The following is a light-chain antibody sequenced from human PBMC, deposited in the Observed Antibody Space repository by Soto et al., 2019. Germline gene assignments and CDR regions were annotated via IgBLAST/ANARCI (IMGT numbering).Light chain of an antibody. J-gene: IGKJ2*01. Sequence: EIVMMQSPATLSVSPRERATLSCRASQALGTNLAWYQHKPGQAPRLLIYDASTRATGVPVRFSGSGSETEFTLSISSLQSDDLAVYYCQQYTNWPYTFGQGTKLEIE. CDR3: QQYTNWPYT. V-gene: IGKV3-15*01. CDR1: QALGTN. CDR2: DAS.